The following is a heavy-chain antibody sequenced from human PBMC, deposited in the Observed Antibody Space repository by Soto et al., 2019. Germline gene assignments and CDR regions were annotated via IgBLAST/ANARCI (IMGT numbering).Heavy chain of an antibody. J-gene: IGHJ6*02. CDR1: GFTFSSYA. CDR2: ISGSGGST. Sequence: PGGSLRLSCAASGFTFSSYAMSWVRQAPGKGLEWVSAISGSGGSTYYADSVKGRFTISRDNSKNTLYLQMNSLRAEDTAVYYCAKGVVPAATGDYYYGMDVWGQGTTVTVSS. CDR3: AKGVVPAATGDYYYGMDV. D-gene: IGHD2-2*01. V-gene: IGHV3-23*01.